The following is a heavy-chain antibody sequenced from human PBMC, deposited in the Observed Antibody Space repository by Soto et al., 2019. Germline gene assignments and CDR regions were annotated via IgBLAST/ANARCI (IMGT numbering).Heavy chain of an antibody. Sequence: QITLKESGPTLVKPTQPLTLTCTFSGFSLRNSGVGVGWIRQPPGKALGWLALIYWDDDKRYRPSLKSRLTIPKGTSKIRVVLTTPSVEPVDTATYYCAHLTTGGFYFDSWGQGTLVTVSS. D-gene: IGHD4-17*01. J-gene: IGHJ4*02. CDR1: GFSLRNSGVG. CDR2: IYWDDDK. V-gene: IGHV2-5*02. CDR3: AHLTTGGFYFDS.